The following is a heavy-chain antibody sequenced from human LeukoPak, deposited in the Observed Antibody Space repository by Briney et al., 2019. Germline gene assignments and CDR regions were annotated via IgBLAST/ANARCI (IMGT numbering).Heavy chain of an antibody. Sequence: GESLKISFQGSGYRFTSYWIGWVRQMPGKGLAWMGIIYPGDSDTRYSPSFQGQVTISADKSISTAYLQWSSLKASDTAMYYCARHSSSLGFDYWGQGTLVTVSS. CDR1: GYRFTSYW. CDR2: IYPGDSDT. J-gene: IGHJ4*02. D-gene: IGHD6-13*01. V-gene: IGHV5-51*01. CDR3: ARHSSSLGFDY.